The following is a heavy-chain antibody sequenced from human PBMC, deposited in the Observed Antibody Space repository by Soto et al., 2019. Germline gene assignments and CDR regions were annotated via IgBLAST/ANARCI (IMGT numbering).Heavy chain of an antibody. V-gene: IGHV1-69*01. CDR2: IIPRFGSA. J-gene: IGHJ1*01. CDR3: AGTSCVTDCYADAHYLAH. CDR1: GGTFRADA. D-gene: IGHD2-21*01. Sequence: QAQLLQSASEIARPGSSVRISCNVSGGTFRADALSWVRQAPGQAPEWMGGIIPRFGSAKYAQKFKDRLSISADESTNTVHLEFTNLKSDDTAVYYCAGTSCVTDCYADAHYLAHWGQGTLVTVSS.